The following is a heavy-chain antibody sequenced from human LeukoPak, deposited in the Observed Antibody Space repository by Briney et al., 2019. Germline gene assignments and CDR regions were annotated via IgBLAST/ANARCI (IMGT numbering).Heavy chain of an antibody. D-gene: IGHD3-22*01. J-gene: IGHJ6*02. CDR2: IYTSGIT. V-gene: IGHV4-4*07. Sequence: SETLSLTCTVSGGSISSYYWSWIRQPAGKGLEWIGRIYTSGITNYNPSLKSRVTMSVDTSKNQFSLKLSSVTAADTAVYYCARDNGYYDSSGYYAPYYYYGMDVWGQGTTVTVSS. CDR3: ARDNGYYDSSGYYAPYYYYGMDV. CDR1: GGSISSYY.